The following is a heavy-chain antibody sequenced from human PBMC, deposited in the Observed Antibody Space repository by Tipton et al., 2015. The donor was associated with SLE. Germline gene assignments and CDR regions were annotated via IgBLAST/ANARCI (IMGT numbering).Heavy chain of an antibody. CDR1: GGSISSYR. CDR3: ARGGIGGYDSFDY. CDR2: VYYSGST. V-gene: IGHV4-59*01. Sequence: LRLSCTVSGGSISSYRWSWIWQPPGKGLEWIGYVYYSGSTNYNPSLKSRVTMSIDTSKNQFSLKLSSVTAADTAVYYCARGGIGGYDSFDYWGQGTLVTVSS. J-gene: IGHJ4*02. D-gene: IGHD5-12*01.